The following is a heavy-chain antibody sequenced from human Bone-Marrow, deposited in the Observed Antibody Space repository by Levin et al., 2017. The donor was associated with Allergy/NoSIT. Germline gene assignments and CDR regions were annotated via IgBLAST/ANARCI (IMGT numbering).Heavy chain of an antibody. Sequence: PGGSLRLSCSVSGGSIGTKYWNWIRQFPGKRLEWIGYIHHSGATFYNPSLKSRVALSIDTSKNEFSLRLESVTAADTAVYFCARDLGGDSRWFDPWGLGTLVTVSS. J-gene: IGHJ5*02. CDR2: IHHSGAT. D-gene: IGHD2-21*02. CDR3: ARDLGGDSRWFDP. CDR1: GGSIGTKY. V-gene: IGHV4-59*01.